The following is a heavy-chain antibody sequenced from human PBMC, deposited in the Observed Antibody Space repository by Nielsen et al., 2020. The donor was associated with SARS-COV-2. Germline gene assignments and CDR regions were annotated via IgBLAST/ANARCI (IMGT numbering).Heavy chain of an antibody. D-gene: IGHD2-15*01. Sequence: SETLSLTCTVSGGSISSGSYYWSWIRQPAGKGLEWIGRIYTSGSTNYNPSLKSRVTISVDTSKNQFSLKLSSVTAAGTAVYYCARVRCSGGRCPGYFDYWGQGTLVTVSS. CDR3: ARVRCSGGRCPGYFDY. J-gene: IGHJ4*02. CDR1: GGSISSGSYY. CDR2: IYTSGST. V-gene: IGHV4-61*02.